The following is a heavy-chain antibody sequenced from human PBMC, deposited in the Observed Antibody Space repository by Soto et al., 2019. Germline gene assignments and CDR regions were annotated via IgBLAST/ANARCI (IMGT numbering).Heavy chain of an antibody. D-gene: IGHD3-22*01. CDR3: AREDSGYYAVYYFDY. V-gene: IGHV4-38-2*02. J-gene: IGHJ4*02. CDR2: IYHSGST. Sequence: LSLTCAVSGYSISSGYYWGWIRQPPGKGLEWIGSIYHSGSTYYNPSLKSRVTISVDTSKNQFSLKLSSVTAADTAVYYCAREDSGYYAVYYFDYWGQGTLVTVSS. CDR1: GYSISSGYY.